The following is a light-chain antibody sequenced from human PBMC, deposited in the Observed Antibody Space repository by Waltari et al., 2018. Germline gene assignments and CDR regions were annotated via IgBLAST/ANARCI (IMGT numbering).Light chain of an antibody. CDR2: GKN. V-gene: IGLV3-19*01. CDR1: SLNSYY. J-gene: IGLJ3*02. CDR3: SSRDIRGIQLL. Sequence: SSELTQDPAVSVALGQTVWITCQGDSLNSYYASWYQQRAGQAPLLVIYGKNKRPSGIPDRFSGSSLGDTSSLTITAARAEDEADYYCSSRDIRGIQLLFGGGTKLTVL.